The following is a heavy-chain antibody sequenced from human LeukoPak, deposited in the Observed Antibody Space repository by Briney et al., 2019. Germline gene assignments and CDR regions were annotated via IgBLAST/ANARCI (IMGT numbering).Heavy chain of an antibody. Sequence: GASVKVSCKVSGYTLTQLSMHWVRQPPGTGLEWRGGFDPEDGETIYAQKFQGRVTMTEDTSTDTAYMELSSLRSEVTAVYYCATDYRVVAATFDAFDIWGQGTMVTVSS. CDR2: FDPEDGET. CDR3: ATDYRVVAATFDAFDI. CDR1: GYTLTQLS. V-gene: IGHV1-24*01. D-gene: IGHD2-15*01. J-gene: IGHJ3*02.